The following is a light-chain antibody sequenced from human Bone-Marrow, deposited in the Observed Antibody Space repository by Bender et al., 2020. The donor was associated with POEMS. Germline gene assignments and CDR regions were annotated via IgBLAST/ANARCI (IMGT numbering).Light chain of an antibody. V-gene: IGLV2-14*03. CDR1: SSDVGGYNY. CDR2: DVT. J-gene: IGLJ2*01. CDR3: SSYTSSSTRV. Sequence: QSALTQPASVSGSPGQSITISCTGTSSDVGGYNYVSWYQHRPGKAPKLMIYDVTDRPSGVSSRFSGSKSGNTASLTISGLQAEDEADYYCSSYTSSSTRVFGGGTKLTVL.